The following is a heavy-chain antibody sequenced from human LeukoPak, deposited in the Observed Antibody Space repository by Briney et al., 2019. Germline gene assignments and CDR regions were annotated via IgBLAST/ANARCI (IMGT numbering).Heavy chain of an antibody. V-gene: IGHV3-73*01. CDR1: GFIFSGSA. J-gene: IGHJ3*02. CDR2: IRSKANNYAT. Sequence: GGSLRLSCAASGFIFSGSAMHWVRQASGKGLEWVGRIRSKANNYATAYAASVKGRFTISRDDSKNTAYLQMNSLKTEDTAVYYCTRIPPTTIFGVVNSFDICGQGTMVTVSS. D-gene: IGHD3-3*01. CDR3: TRIPPTTIFGVVNSFDI.